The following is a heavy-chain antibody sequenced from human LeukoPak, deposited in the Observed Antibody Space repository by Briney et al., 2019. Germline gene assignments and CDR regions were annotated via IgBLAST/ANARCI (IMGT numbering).Heavy chain of an antibody. D-gene: IGHD5-24*01. CDR3: ARDGEFGMATTD. CDR1: GFTFSSYG. V-gene: IGHV3-30*03. CDR2: ISYDGSAK. J-gene: IGHJ4*02. Sequence: GRSLRLSCAASGFTFSSYGMHWVRQAPGKGLEWVAVISYDGSAKYYADSVKGRFTISRDNSKNTLYLQMNSLRAEDTAVYYCARDGEFGMATTDWGQGTLVTVSS.